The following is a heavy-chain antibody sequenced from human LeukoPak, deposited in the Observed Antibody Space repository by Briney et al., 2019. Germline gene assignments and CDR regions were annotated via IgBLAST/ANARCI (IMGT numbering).Heavy chain of an antibody. J-gene: IGHJ4*02. CDR2: ISYDGSNK. D-gene: IGHD4-17*01. CDR1: GFTFSNYA. CDR3: AAEDDYGDSPHY. V-gene: IGHV3-30*04. Sequence: PGRSLRLSCAASGFTFSNYAMHWVRQAPGKGLEWVAVISYDGSNKNYADSVKGRFTISRDNSKNTLYLQMNSLRAEDTAVYYCAAEDDYGDSPHYWGQGTLVTVSS.